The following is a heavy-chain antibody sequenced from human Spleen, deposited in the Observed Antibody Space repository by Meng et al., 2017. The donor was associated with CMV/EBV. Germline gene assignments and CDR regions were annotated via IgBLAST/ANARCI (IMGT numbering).Heavy chain of an antibody. CDR3: ARDGATVVTPVDY. Sequence: SETLSLTCAVYGGSFSGYYWSWIRQPPGKGLEWIGEINHSGSTNYNPSLKSRVTISVDTSKNQFSLKLSSVTAADTAVYYCARDGATVVTPVDYWGQGTLVTVSS. CDR2: INHSGST. CDR1: GGSFSGYY. V-gene: IGHV4-34*01. J-gene: IGHJ4*02. D-gene: IGHD4-23*01.